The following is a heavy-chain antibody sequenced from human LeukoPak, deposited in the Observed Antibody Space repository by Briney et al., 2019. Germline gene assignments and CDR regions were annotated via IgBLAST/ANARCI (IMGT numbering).Heavy chain of an antibody. D-gene: IGHD3-22*01. J-gene: IGHJ4*02. Sequence: GESLKISCKGSGYSFASDRISWVRQMPGKGLEWMGRIDPSDSYTNYSPSFQGHVTISADKSISTAYLQWSSLKASDTAMYYCARQPYYYDSSGYYYGDYWGRGTLVTVSS. CDR2: IDPSDSYT. CDR1: GYSFASDR. V-gene: IGHV5-10-1*01. CDR3: ARQPYYYDSSGYYYGDY.